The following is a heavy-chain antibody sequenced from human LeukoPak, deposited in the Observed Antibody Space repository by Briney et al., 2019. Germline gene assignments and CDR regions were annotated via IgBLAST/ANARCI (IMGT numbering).Heavy chain of an antibody. CDR2: ISGSGGST. CDR3: AKDLSYSSGWYFDY. V-gene: IGHV3-23*01. J-gene: IGHJ4*02. D-gene: IGHD6-19*01. Sequence: GGTLRLSCAASGFTFSSYGMSWVRQAPGKGLEWVSAISGSGGSTYYADSVKGRFTISRDNSKNTLYLQMNSLRAEDTAVYYCAKDLSYSSGWYFDYWGQGTLVTVSS. CDR1: GFTFSSYG.